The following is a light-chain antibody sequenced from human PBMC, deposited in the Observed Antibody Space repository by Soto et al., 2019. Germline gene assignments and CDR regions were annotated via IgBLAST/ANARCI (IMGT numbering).Light chain of an antibody. J-gene: IGKJ5*01. Sequence: TQSTSTLSASVCDGITITSRASQGISSYLAWYQQKPGKAPNLLIHTASTLQSGVPSRFSGSGSGTEFTLTISSLQPEDVATYYCQQRNSYPTTFGQGTLLE. CDR3: QQRNSYPTT. CDR1: QGISSY. CDR2: TAS. V-gene: IGKV1-9*01.